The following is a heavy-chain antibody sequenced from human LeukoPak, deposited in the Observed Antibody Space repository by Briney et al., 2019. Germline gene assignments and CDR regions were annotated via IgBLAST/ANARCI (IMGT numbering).Heavy chain of an antibody. D-gene: IGHD3-3*01. CDR3: ARDLTIFGVVTLDYYYYYMDV. CDR1: GYTFTIYG. J-gene: IGHJ6*03. CDR2: ISAYNGNT. V-gene: IGHV1-18*01. Sequence: ASVKVSFKASGYTFTIYGISWVRQAPGQGLEWMGWISAYNGNTSYAQKLQGRVTMTTDTSTSTAYMELRSLRSDDTAVYYCARDLTIFGVVTLDYYYYYMDVWGKGTTVTVSS.